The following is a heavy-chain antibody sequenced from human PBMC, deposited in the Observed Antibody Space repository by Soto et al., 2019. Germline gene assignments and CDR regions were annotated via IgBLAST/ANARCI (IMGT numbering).Heavy chain of an antibody. CDR2: ISSSGSTI. V-gene: IGHV3-11*01. D-gene: IGHD3-10*01. Sequence: QVQLVESGGGLVKPGGSLRLSCAASGFTFSDYYMSWIRQAPGKGLEWVSYISSSGSTIYYADSVKGRFTISRDNAKNSLYLQMNSLRAEDTAVYYCARDSSRGYGSTVRYYYGMDVWGQGTTVTVSS. CDR1: GFTFSDYY. CDR3: ARDSSRGYGSTVRYYYGMDV. J-gene: IGHJ6*02.